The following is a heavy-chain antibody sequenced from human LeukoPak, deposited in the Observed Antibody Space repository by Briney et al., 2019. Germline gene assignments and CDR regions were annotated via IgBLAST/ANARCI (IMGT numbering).Heavy chain of an antibody. CDR2: IYHSGST. D-gene: IGHD4-17*01. J-gene: IGHJ4*02. CDR3: AREDYGDLDY. Sequence: SETLSLTCAVSGYSISSGYYWGWIRQPPGKGLEWIGSIYHSGSTYYNPSLKSRVTISVDTSKNQFSLKLSSVTAANTAVYYCAREDYGDLDYWGQGTLVTVSS. V-gene: IGHV4-38-2*02. CDR1: GYSISSGYY.